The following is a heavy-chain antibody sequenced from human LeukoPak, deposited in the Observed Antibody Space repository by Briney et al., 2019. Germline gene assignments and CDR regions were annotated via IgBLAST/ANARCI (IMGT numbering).Heavy chain of an antibody. CDR1: GGSISSGGYY. D-gene: IGHD1-26*01. Sequence: PSETLSLTCTVSGGSISSGGYYWSWIRQPAGKGLEWIGRIYTSGSTNYNPSLKSRVTMSVDTSKNQFSLKLSSVTAADTAVYYCARDGSSGYFDYWGQGTLVTVSS. CDR2: IYTSGST. V-gene: IGHV4-61*02. CDR3: ARDGSSGYFDY. J-gene: IGHJ4*02.